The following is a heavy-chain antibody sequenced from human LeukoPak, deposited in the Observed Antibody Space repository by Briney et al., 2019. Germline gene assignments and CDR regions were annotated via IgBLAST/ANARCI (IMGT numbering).Heavy chain of an antibody. V-gene: IGHV1-46*01. J-gene: IGHJ3*02. CDR3: ARRRITMVRGVSDAFDI. D-gene: IGHD3-10*01. Sequence: VASVKVSCKASGYTFTSYYMHWVRQAPGQGLEWMGIINPSGGSTSYAQKFQGRVTVTRDTSTSTVYMELSSLRSEDTAVYYCARRRITMVRGVSDAFDIWGQGTMVTVSS. CDR1: GYTFTSYY. CDR2: INPSGGST.